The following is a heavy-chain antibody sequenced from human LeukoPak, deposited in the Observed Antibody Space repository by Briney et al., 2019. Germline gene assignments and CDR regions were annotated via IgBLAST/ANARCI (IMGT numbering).Heavy chain of an antibody. Sequence: GGSLRLSCAASGFTLDDYAMHWVRQAPGKGLEWVSGISWNSGSIGYADSVKGRFTISRDNAKNSLYLQMNSLRAEDMALYYCAKSVEAVAGFFDYWGQGTLVTVSS. V-gene: IGHV3-9*03. CDR3: AKSVEAVAGFFDY. D-gene: IGHD6-19*01. CDR2: ISWNSGSI. CDR1: GFTLDDYA. J-gene: IGHJ4*02.